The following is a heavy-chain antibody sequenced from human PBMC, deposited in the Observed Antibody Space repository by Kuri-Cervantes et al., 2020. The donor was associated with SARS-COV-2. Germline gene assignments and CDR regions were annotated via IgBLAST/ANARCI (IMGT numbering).Heavy chain of an antibody. V-gene: IGHV1-69*06. Sequence: SVKVSCKASGGTFRSYAISWVRQAPGQGLEWLGGIIPIFGTANYAQKFQGRVTITADKSTSTAYMELSSLRPEDTAVYYCAREDCTNGVCYSYYYYGMDVWGQGTTVTVSS. D-gene: IGHD2-8*01. CDR1: GGTFRSYA. CDR2: IIPIFGTA. J-gene: IGHJ6*02. CDR3: AREDCTNGVCYSYYYYGMDV.